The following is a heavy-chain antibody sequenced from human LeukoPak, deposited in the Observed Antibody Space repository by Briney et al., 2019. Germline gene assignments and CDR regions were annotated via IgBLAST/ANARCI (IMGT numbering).Heavy chain of an antibody. CDR1: GLTFSSYA. D-gene: IGHD3-22*01. CDR3: ARVLRDASGYYDY. Sequence: GGSLRLSCAASGLTFSSYAMHWVRQAPGKGLEYVSAISIHGGDTYYANSVKGRFTISRDNSKNTLYLQMGSLRAEDMAVYYCARVLRDASGYYDYWGQGTLVTVSS. V-gene: IGHV3-64*01. J-gene: IGHJ4*02. CDR2: ISIHGGDT.